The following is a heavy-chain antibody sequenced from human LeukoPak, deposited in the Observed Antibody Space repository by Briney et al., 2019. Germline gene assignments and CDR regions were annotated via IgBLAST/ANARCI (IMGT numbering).Heavy chain of an antibody. CDR3: AKDTRLLYPGGRAYNWFDP. J-gene: IGHJ5*02. CDR1: GFTFGSYA. D-gene: IGHD2-8*01. CDR2: ISGSSGST. Sequence: PGGSLRLSCAASGFTFGSYAMSWVRQAPGKGLEWVSAISGSSGSTHYADSVKGRFTISRDNSKNILYLQMNSLRAEDTAVYYCAKDTRLLYPGGRAYNWFDPWGQGTLVTVSS. V-gene: IGHV3-23*01.